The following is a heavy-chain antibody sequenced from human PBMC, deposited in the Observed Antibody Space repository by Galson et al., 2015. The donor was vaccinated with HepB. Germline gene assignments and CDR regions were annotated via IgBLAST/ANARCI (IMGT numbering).Heavy chain of an antibody. V-gene: IGHV3-30-3*01. Sequence: SLRLSCAASGFTFSSYAMHWVRQAPGKGLEWVAVISYDGSNKYYADSVKGRFTISRDNSKNTLYLQMNSLRAEDTAVYYCARRAYGMAVWGQGTTVTVSS. CDR2: ISYDGSNK. J-gene: IGHJ6*02. CDR3: ARRAYGMAV. CDR1: GFTFSSYA.